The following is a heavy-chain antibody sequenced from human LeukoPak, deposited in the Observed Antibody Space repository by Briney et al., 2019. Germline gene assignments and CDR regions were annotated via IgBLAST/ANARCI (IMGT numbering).Heavy chain of an antibody. D-gene: IGHD1-26*01. CDR3: ARDRGEGIVGTFDY. CDR1: GDSISNHY. CDR2: IFYSGNT. Sequence: SETLSLTCTVSGDSISNHYWSWIRQPPGKGLVWIGYIFYSGNTHYTPSLQSLVTMSVDTSKNQFSLRLSSVTPADTAVYYCARDRGEGIVGTFDYWGQGTLVTVSS. J-gene: IGHJ4*02. V-gene: IGHV4-59*11.